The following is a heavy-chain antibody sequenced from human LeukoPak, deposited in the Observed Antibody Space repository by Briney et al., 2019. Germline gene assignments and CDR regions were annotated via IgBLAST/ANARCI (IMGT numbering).Heavy chain of an antibody. Sequence: GRSLRLSCAASGFTFEDYAMHWVRQVPGKGLEWVSDISWNSATIDYAASVKGRFTISRDNAKNSLYLQMNSLTPEDTALYYCARDFAFVAGNPYFDSWGQGTLVIVSS. J-gene: IGHJ4*02. CDR2: ISWNSATI. CDR3: ARDFAFVAGNPYFDS. D-gene: IGHD6-19*01. V-gene: IGHV3-9*01. CDR1: GFTFEDYA.